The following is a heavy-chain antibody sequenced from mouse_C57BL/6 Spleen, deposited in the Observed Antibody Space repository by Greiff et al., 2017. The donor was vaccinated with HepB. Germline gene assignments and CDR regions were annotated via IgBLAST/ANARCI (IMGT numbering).Heavy chain of an antibody. J-gene: IGHJ3*01. D-gene: IGHD2-10*01. Sequence: LKQPGAELVKPGASVKLSCKASGYTFTSYWMQWVKQRPGQGLEWIGEIDPSDSYTNYNQKFKGKATLTVDTSSSTAYMQLSSLTSEDSAVYYCARSSYGNYTYWGQGTLVTVSA. CDR3: ARSSYGNYTY. CDR2: IDPSDSYT. V-gene: IGHV1-50*01. CDR1: GYTFTSYW.